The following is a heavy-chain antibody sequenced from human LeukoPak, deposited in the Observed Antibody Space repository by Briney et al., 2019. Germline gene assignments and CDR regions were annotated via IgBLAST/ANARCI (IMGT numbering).Heavy chain of an antibody. CDR3: ARTPWRSLDY. D-gene: IGHD1-1*01. V-gene: IGHV4-34*01. CDR1: GGSFSGYY. Sequence: ASETLSLTCAVYGGSFSGYYWSWIRQPPGKGLEWIGEMNHSGSSNYNPSLKSRVTISVDTSKNQLSLKLTSVTAADTAMYYCARTPWRSLDYWGQGTLVTVSS. J-gene: IGHJ4*02. CDR2: MNHSGSS.